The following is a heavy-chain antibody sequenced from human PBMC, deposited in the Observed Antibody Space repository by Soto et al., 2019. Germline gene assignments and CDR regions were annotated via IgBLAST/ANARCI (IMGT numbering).Heavy chain of an antibody. CDR2: IWYDGSNK. CDR1: GFTFSSYG. D-gene: IGHD2-15*01. J-gene: IGHJ4*02. Sequence: GGSLRLSCAASGFTFSSYGMHWVRQAPGKGLEWVAVIWYDGSNKYYADSVKGGFTISRDNSKNTLYLQMNSLRAEDTAVYYCARVPGYCSGGSCSSPATGSYWGQGTLVTVSS. V-gene: IGHV3-33*01. CDR3: ARVPGYCSGGSCSSPATGSY.